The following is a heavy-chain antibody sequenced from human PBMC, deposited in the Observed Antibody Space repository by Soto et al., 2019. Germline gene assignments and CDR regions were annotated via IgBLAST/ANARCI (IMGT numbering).Heavy chain of an antibody. D-gene: IGHD3-3*01. CDR1: GVTFSSYC. V-gene: IGHV3-7*01. J-gene: IGHJ5*02. Sequence: XGSLKLSCAAAGVTFSSYCMSWVRQAPGRGLDWVANIKQDGSEKYYVDSVKGRFTISRDNAKNSLYLQMSSMRAEDTAVYYCARDSNYDLWSGRRGMNWFDPWGHGTLVPVSS. CDR3: ARDSNYDLWSGRRGMNWFDP. CDR2: IKQDGSEK.